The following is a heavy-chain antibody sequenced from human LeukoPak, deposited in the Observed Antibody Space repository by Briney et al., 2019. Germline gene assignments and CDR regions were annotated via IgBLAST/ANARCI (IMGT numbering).Heavy chain of an antibody. CDR3: ARDLSGGALGAFDI. D-gene: IGHD2-15*01. J-gene: IGHJ3*02. CDR1: GYTFTGYY. CDR2: INHNSGGT. V-gene: IGHV1-2*02. Sequence: ASVKVSCKASGYTFTGYYMHWVRQAPGQGLEWMGWINHNSGGTNYAQKFQGRVTMTRDTSISTAYMELSRLRSDDTAVYYCARDLSGGALGAFDIWGQGTMVTVSS.